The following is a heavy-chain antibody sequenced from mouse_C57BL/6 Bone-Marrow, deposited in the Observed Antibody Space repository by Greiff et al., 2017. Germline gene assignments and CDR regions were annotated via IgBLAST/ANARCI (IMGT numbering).Heavy chain of an antibody. Sequence: QVQLQQPGAELVRPGSSVKLSCKASGYTFTSYWMDWVKQRPGQGLEWIGNIDPSDSETHYNQKFKDKATLTVDKSSSTAYMQLSSLTSEDSAVYYCARGRRFSWFAYWGQGTLVTVSA. V-gene: IGHV1-61*01. CDR2: IDPSDSET. CDR1: GYTFTSYW. J-gene: IGHJ3*01. CDR3: ARGRRFSWFAY.